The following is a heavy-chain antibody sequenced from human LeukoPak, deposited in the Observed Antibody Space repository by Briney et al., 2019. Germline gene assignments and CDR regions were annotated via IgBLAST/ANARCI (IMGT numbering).Heavy chain of an antibody. Sequence: SETLSLTCAVYGGSFSGYYWSWIRQPPGKGLEWIGYIYYSGSTNYNPSLKSRVTISVDTSKNQFSLKLSSVTAADTAVYYCARLPLYGDSFDCWGQGTLVTVSS. CDR2: IYYSGST. J-gene: IGHJ4*02. D-gene: IGHD4-17*01. CDR3: ARLPLYGDSFDC. CDR1: GGSFSGYY. V-gene: IGHV4-59*08.